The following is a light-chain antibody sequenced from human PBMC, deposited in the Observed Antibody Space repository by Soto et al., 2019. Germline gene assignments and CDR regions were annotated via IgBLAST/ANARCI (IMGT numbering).Light chain of an antibody. CDR3: VVFMGSGIYV. CDR2: NTN. V-gene: IGLV8-61*01. Sequence: QTVVTQEPSLSVSPGGTVTLTCGLSSGSVSTTYYPSWYQQTPRQAPRTLIYNTNTRSSGVPDRFSGSILGNKAALTITGAQADDESDYYCVVFMGSGIYVFGGGTKLTVL. J-gene: IGLJ7*01. CDR1: SGSVSTTYY.